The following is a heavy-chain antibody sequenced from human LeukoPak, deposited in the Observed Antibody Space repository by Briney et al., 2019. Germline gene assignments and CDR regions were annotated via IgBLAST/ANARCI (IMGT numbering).Heavy chain of an antibody. J-gene: IGHJ3*02. V-gene: IGHV4-30-4*08. D-gene: IGHD6-13*01. CDR2: IYYSGST. CDR1: GGSISSGDYY. CDR3: ARDPQLASAFDI. Sequence: PSETLSLTCTVSGGSISSGDYYWSWIRQPPGKGLEWIGYIYYSGSTYYNPSLKSRVTISVDTSKNQFSLKLSSVTAADTAVYYCARDPQLASAFDIWGQGTMVTVSS.